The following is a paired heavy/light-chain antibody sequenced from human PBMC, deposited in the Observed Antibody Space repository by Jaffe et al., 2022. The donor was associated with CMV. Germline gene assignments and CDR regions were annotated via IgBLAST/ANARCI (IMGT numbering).Light chain of an antibody. J-gene: IGKJ4*01. CDR1: QSVLYSSNNKNY. CDR3: QQYYSIPPT. CDR2: WAS. Sequence: DIVMTQSPDSLAVSLGERATINCKSSQSVLYSSNNKNYLTWYQRKPGQPPKLLIYWASTRESGVPDRFSGSGSGTDFTLTISSLQAEDVAVYYCQQYYSIPPTFGGGTKVEIK. V-gene: IGKV4-1*01.
Heavy chain of an antibody. D-gene: IGHD2-2*01. CDR2: IYWDDDK. J-gene: IGHJ4*02. CDR1: GFSLSTSGVG. Sequence: QITLKESGPTLVKPTQTLTLTCTFSGFSLSTSGVGVGWIRQPPGKALEWLALIYWDDDKRYSPSLKSRLTVTKDTSKNQVVLTLTYMDPVDTATYYCAHRPAGAGEYCSSTSCQKARYYFDYWGQGTLVTVSS. CDR3: AHRPAGAGEYCSSTSCQKARYYFDY. V-gene: IGHV2-5*02.